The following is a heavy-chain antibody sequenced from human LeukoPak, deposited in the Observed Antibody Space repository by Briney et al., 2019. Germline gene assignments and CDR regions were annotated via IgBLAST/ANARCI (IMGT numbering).Heavy chain of an antibody. D-gene: IGHD5-24*01. CDR3: ARDRDGYNTLLDY. V-gene: IGHV4-59*01. J-gene: IGHJ4*02. CDR1: GGSISSYY. CDR2: IYYSGST. Sequence: SETLSLTCTVSGGSISSYYWSWVRQPPGKGLEWIGYIYYSGSTNYNPSLKSRVTISVDTSKNQFSLKLSSVTAADTAVYYCARDRDGYNTLLDYWGQGTLVTVSS.